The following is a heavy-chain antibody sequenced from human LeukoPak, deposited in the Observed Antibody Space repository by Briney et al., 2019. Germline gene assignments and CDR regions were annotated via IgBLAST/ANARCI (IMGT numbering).Heavy chain of an antibody. Sequence: SETLSLTCAVYGGSFSGYYWSWIRQPPGKGLEWIGEIDHSGSTNYNPSLKSRVTISVDTSKNQFSLKLSSVTAADTAVYYCARGSKTPDYWGQGTLVTVSS. J-gene: IGHJ4*02. CDR1: GGSFSGYY. CDR2: IDHSGST. V-gene: IGHV4-34*01. CDR3: ARGSKTPDY.